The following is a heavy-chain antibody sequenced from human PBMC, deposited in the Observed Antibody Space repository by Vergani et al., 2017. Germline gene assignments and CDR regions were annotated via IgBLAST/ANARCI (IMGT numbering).Heavy chain of an antibody. Sequence: EVQLVESGGGLVKPGGSLRLSCAASGFTFDDYAMHWVRQAPGKGLEWVSLISWDGGSTYYADSVKGRFTISRDNSKNSLYLQMNSLRAEDTALYYCAKDNDCSGGSCYSSYGMDVWGQGP. CDR2: ISWDGGST. V-gene: IGHV3-43D*03. D-gene: IGHD2-15*01. CDR1: GFTFDDYA. J-gene: IGHJ6*02. CDR3: AKDNDCSGGSCYSSYGMDV.